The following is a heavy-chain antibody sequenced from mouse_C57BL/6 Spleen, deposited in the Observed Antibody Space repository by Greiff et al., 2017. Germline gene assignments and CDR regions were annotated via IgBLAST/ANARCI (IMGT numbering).Heavy chain of an antibody. CDR3: TRAVDGAWFAY. D-gene: IGHD2-3*01. CDR1: GFNIKDDY. J-gene: IGHJ3*01. Sequence: VQLKESGAELVRPGASVKLSCTASGFNIKDDYMHWVKQRPEQGLEWIGWIDPENGDTEYASKFQGKATITADTSSNTAYLQLSSLTSEDTAVYYCTRAVDGAWFAYWGQGTLVTVSA. V-gene: IGHV14-4*01. CDR2: IDPENGDT.